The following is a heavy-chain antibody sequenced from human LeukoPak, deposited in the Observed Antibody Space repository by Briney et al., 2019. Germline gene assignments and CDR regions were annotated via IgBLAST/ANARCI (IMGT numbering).Heavy chain of an antibody. CDR1: GGSISSYY. J-gene: IGHJ2*01. CDR2: IYTSGST. CDR3: ARIVMYSIIPPYWYFDL. D-gene: IGHD6-13*01. V-gene: IGHV4-4*09. Sequence: SETLSLTCTVSGGSISSYYWSWIRQPPGKGLEWIGYIYTSGSTNYNPSLKSRVTMSVDTSKNQFSLKLSSVTAADTAMYYCARIVMYSIIPPYWYFDLWGRGTLVTVSS.